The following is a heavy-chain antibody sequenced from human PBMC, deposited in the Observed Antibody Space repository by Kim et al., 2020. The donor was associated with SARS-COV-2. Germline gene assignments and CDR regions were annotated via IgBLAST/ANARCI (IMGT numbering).Heavy chain of an antibody. CDR1: GLTVSSNY. V-gene: IGHV3-66*01. D-gene: IGHD3-3*01. CDR2: IYSGGSK. Sequence: GGSLRLSCAASGLTVSSNYMSWVRQAPGKGLEWVSVIYSGGSKYYADSVKGRFTSSRDNSKNTLYHQVNSQRAEDTAVYYCARDGVDFWSGFVKNLYDYYYGMDVWGKGTTVTVSS. J-gene: IGHJ6*04. CDR3: ARDGVDFWSGFVKNLYDYYYGMDV.